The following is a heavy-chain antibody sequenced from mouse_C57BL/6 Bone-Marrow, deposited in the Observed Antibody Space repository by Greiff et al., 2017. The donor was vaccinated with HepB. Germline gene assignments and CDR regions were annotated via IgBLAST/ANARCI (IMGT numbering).Heavy chain of an antibody. Sequence: EVQLQQSGPGLVKPSQSLSLTCSVTGYSITSGYYWNWIRQFPGNKLEWMGYISYDGSNNYNPSLKNRISITRDTSKNQFFLKLNSVTTEDTATYYCARDHGWYFDVWGTGTTVTVSS. V-gene: IGHV3-6*01. CDR3: ARDHGWYFDV. CDR1: GYSITSGYY. CDR2: ISYDGSN. J-gene: IGHJ1*03.